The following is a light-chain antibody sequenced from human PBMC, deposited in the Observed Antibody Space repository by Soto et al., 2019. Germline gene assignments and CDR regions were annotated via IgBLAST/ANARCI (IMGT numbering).Light chain of an antibody. V-gene: IGKV1-39*01. Sequence: DIHMIQSPSSLSASVGERAMITCRASQSIDRYLSWSLEKPGKAPKLLTFGASSLQSGVPSRFSGCGSGTHFTLTISSLQPADFGAYYCHQTYSSPGTFGQGTKLESK. CDR1: QSIDRY. CDR3: HQTYSSPGT. CDR2: GAS. J-gene: IGKJ1*01.